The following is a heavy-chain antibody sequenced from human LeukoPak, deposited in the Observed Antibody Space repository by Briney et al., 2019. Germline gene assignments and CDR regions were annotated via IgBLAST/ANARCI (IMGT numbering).Heavy chain of an antibody. Sequence: SETLSLTCAVYGGSFSGYYWSWIRQPPGKGLEWIWEINHSGSTNYNPSLKSRVTISVDTSKNQFSLKLSSVTAADTAVYYCARVKYGSGRPYYFDYWGQGTLVTVSS. V-gene: IGHV4-34*01. J-gene: IGHJ4*02. CDR2: INHSGST. D-gene: IGHD3-10*01. CDR1: GGSFSGYY. CDR3: ARVKYGSGRPYYFDY.